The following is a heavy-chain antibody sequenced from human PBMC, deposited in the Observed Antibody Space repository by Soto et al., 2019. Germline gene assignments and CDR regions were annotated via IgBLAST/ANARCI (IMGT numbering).Heavy chain of an antibody. Sequence: QVQLVQSGAEVKKPGASVKVSCKASGYTFTSYGISWVRQAPGQGLEWMGWISAYNGNTNYAQKLQGRVTMTTDTSXXTAYMELRSLRSDDTAVYYCARVYRADDILTGSDYWGQGTLVTVSS. CDR3: ARVYRADDILTGSDY. CDR2: ISAYNGNT. D-gene: IGHD3-9*01. V-gene: IGHV1-18*01. J-gene: IGHJ4*02. CDR1: GYTFTSYG.